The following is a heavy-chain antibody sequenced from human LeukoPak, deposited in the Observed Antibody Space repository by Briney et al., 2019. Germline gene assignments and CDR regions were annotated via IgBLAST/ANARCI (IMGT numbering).Heavy chain of an antibody. CDR1: GFTFSNYW. Sequence: GGSLRLSCVSSGFTFSNYWMKWVRQAPGKGLEWVASINEDGSGKFSVGSVKDRTTISRDNTRNSLDLQINSLTVEDTAIYYCARDDGDVWGTGTTVTVSS. V-gene: IGHV3-7*01. J-gene: IGHJ6*04. CDR2: INEDGSGK. CDR3: ARDDGDV.